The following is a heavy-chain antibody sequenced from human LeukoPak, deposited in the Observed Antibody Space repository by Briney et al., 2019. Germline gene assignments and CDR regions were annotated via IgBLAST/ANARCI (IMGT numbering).Heavy chain of an antibody. D-gene: IGHD3-16*01. CDR3: ARDPSYDWQYFILHYYMGV. CDR2: ISSSSSYI. Sequence: GGSLRLSCAASGFTFSSYSMNWVRQAPGKGLEWVSSISSSSSYIYYADSVKGRFTISRDNAKNSLYLQMNSLRAEDTAVYYCARDPSYDWQYFILHYYMGVWGKGTTVTVSS. V-gene: IGHV3-21*01. J-gene: IGHJ6*03. CDR1: GFTFSSYS.